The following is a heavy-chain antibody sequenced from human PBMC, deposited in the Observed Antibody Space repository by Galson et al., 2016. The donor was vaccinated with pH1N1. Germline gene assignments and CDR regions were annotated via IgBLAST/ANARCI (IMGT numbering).Heavy chain of an antibody. Sequence: SLRLSCAASGFTFDDYAMHWVRQAPGKGLEWVSGITWNSGSIGYADSVKGRFTISRDNAKNSLYLQMNSLRAEDTALYYCAKDIVVVPAAMGGYMDVRGKGTTVTVSS. CDR3: AKDIVVVPAAMGGYMDV. CDR2: ITWNSGSI. D-gene: IGHD2-2*01. V-gene: IGHV3-9*01. J-gene: IGHJ6*03. CDR1: GFTFDDYA.